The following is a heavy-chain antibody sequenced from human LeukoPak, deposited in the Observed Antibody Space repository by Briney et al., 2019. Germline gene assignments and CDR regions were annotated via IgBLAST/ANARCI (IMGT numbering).Heavy chain of an antibody. D-gene: IGHD2-15*01. V-gene: IGHV3-23*01. J-gene: IGHJ4*02. CDR3: ARAPPYCSGGSCYLLGY. CDR1: GFTFSSYA. CDR2: ISGSGGST. Sequence: GGSLRLSCAASGFTFSSYAMSWVRQAPGKGLEWVSAISGSGGSTYYADSVKGRFTISRDNSKNTLYLQMNSLRAEDTAVYYCARAPPYCSGGSCYLLGYWGQGTLVTVSS.